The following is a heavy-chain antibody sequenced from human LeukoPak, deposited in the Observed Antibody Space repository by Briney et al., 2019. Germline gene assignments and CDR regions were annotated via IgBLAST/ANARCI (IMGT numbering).Heavy chain of an antibody. CDR1: GYTFTSYY. D-gene: IGHD3-22*01. CDR3: ARGCAYDSSGYYIDY. J-gene: IGHJ4*02. Sequence: ASVKVSCKASGYTFTSYYMHWVRQAPGQGLEWMGIINPSGGSTKYAQKFQGRFTMTRDTSTSTVYMEVSSLTSEDTAMYYCARGCAYDSSGYYIDYWGQGTLVTVSS. CDR2: INPSGGST. V-gene: IGHV1-46*01.